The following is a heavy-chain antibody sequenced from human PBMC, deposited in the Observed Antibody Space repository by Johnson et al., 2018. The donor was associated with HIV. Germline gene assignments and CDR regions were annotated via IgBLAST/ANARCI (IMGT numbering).Heavy chain of an antibody. CDR3: AKDQWYNWNYVSPDAFDI. Sequence: QVQLVESGGGVVQPGKSLTLSCVGSGLSFSNFGIHWVRQAPGKGPEWVAVISFDGNLKKYADSVKGRFTISRDNSKNTLYLQMNSLRAEDTAMYYCAKDQWYNWNYVSPDAFDIWGQGTMVTVSS. V-gene: IGHV3-30*18. CDR1: GLSFSNFG. J-gene: IGHJ3*02. CDR2: ISFDGNLK. D-gene: IGHD1-7*01.